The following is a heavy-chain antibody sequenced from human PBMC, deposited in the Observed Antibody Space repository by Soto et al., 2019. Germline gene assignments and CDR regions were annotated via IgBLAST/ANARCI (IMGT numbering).Heavy chain of an antibody. CDR1: GFTFSSYG. CDR2: ISYDGSNK. D-gene: IGHD5-18*01. CDR3: AKDWRYQPPNTAMVYYYYYYMDV. J-gene: IGHJ6*03. Sequence: QVQLVESGGGVVQPGRSLRLSCAASGFTFSSYGMHWVRQAPGKGLEWVAVISYDGSNKYYADSVKGRFTISRDNSKNTLYQKMNSLRAEDTAVYYCAKDWRYQPPNTAMVYYYYYYMDVWGKGTTVTVSS. V-gene: IGHV3-30*18.